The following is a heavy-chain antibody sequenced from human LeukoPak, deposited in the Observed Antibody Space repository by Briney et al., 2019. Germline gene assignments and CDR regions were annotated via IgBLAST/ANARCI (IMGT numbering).Heavy chain of an antibody. V-gene: IGHV1-2*02. CDR2: INPNSGGT. D-gene: IGHD2-2*01. CDR1: GYTFTGYY. CDR3: ARSRYCSSTSCYYFDY. J-gene: IGHJ4*02. Sequence: ASVKVSCKASGYTFTGYYMHWVRQAPGQVLEWMGWINPNSGGTTYAQKFQGRVTMTRDTSISTAYMELSRLRSDDTAVYYCARSRYCSSTSCYYFDYWGQGTLVTVSS.